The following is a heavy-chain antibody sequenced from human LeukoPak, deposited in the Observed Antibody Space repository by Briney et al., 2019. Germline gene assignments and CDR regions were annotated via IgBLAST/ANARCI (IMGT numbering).Heavy chain of an antibody. CDR3: AREGGDSMIQGVIAD. J-gene: IGHJ4*02. D-gene: IGHD3-10*01. CDR1: GFAVSSNY. Sequence: GGSLRLSCSASGFAVSSNYMSWVRQAPGKGLEWVSSIYAGGPTAYANSVKGRFIISRDNSKNTLYLQMNGLRAEDTALYYCAREGGDSMIQGVIADWGQGTLVTVSS. V-gene: IGHV3-53*01. CDR2: IYAGGPT.